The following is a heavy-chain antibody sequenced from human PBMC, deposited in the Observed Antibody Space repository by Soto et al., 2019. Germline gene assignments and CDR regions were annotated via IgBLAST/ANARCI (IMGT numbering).Heavy chain of an antibody. J-gene: IGHJ6*02. CDR2: INNDGSST. CDR3: ALGYCTNGICYRNGMDV. CDR1: GFTFGRYW. Sequence: VGSLRLSCEAFGFTFGRYWMHWVRQAPGKGLVWVARINNDGSSTNYADSVKGRFTISRDNAQNILYLQMNSLRAEDTAEYYCALGYCTNGICYRNGMDVWGQGTTVTVSS. D-gene: IGHD2-8*01. V-gene: IGHV3-74*01.